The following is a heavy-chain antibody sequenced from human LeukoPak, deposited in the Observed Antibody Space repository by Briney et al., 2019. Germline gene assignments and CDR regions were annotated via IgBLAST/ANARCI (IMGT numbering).Heavy chain of an antibody. J-gene: IGHJ5*02. CDR2: IYSGGNT. D-gene: IGHD3-3*01. CDR1: GFTVSSNY. CDR3: ARGFGSQLRSGWFDP. V-gene: IGHV3-66*01. Sequence: GGSLRLSCAASGFTVSSNYMSWVRQAPGKGLEWVSVIYSGGNTYYADSVEGRFTMSRDNSKNTLYLQMNSLRAEDTAVYYCARGFGSQLRSGWFDPWGQGTLVTVST.